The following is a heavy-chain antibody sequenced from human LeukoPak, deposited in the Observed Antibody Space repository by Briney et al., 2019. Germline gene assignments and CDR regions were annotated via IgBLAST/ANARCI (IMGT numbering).Heavy chain of an antibody. CDR1: GFTFSSYS. CDR2: ISSSSSYI. Sequence: GGSLRLSCAASGFTFSSYSMNWVRQAPGKGLEWVSSISSSSSYIYYADSVKGRFTISRDNAKNSLYLQVNSLRAEDTAVYYCARARTNAFDIWGQGTMVTVSS. CDR3: ARARTNAFDI. J-gene: IGHJ3*02. V-gene: IGHV3-21*01.